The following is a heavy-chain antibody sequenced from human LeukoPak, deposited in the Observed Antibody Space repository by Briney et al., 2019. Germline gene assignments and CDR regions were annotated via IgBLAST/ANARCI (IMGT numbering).Heavy chain of an antibody. CDR1: GFTLSSYE. D-gene: IGHD3-22*01. Sequence: GGSLRLSCAASGFTLSSYEMNWVRQAPGKGLEWVSYISSAGTMTYYADSVKGRFTISRDNAKNSLYLHMSSLRVEDTAVYYCARDRTMIVDYWGQGTLVTVPS. V-gene: IGHV3-48*03. CDR3: ARDRTMIVDY. CDR2: ISSAGTMT. J-gene: IGHJ4*02.